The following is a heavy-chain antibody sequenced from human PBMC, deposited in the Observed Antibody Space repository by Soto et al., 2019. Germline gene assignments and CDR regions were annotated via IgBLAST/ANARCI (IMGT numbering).Heavy chain of an antibody. CDR3: ARALMSQSDY. J-gene: IGHJ4*02. V-gene: IGHV3-72*01. D-gene: IGHD2-8*01. CDR2: IRNKANSYTT. Sequence: EVQLVESGGGLVQPGGSLRLSCAASGFTFSDHYMDWVRQAPGKGLEWVGRIRNKANSYTTEYAASVKGRFTISRDDSKNSLYLQMNSLKTEDTAVYYCARALMSQSDYWGQGTLVTVSS. CDR1: GFTFSDHY.